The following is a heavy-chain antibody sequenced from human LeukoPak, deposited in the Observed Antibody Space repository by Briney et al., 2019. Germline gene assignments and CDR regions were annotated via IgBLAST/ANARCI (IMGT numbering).Heavy chain of an antibody. D-gene: IGHD5-18*01. CDR1: GFTFSSYE. J-gene: IGHJ4*02. CDR3: AREGSGYSYGPIDY. Sequence: AGGSLRLSCAASGFTFSSYEMNWVRQAPGKGLEWVSYISPSGSSIYYADSVKGRFTISRDNAKNSLYLQMNSLRAEDTAVYYCAREGSGYSYGPIDYWGQGTLVTVSS. V-gene: IGHV3-48*03. CDR2: ISPSGSSI.